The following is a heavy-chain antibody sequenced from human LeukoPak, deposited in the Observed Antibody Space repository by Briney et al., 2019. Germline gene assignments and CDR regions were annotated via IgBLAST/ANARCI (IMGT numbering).Heavy chain of an antibody. CDR3: SRLTVAGTHFDY. J-gene: IGHJ4*02. V-gene: IGHV4-39*01. CDR1: GGSISSSSYY. Sequence: SETPSLTCTVSGGSISSSSYYWGWIRQPPGKGLEWIGSIYYRGRTYYNPSLKSRVTISVDTSKNQFSLKLSSVTAADTAVYSCSRLTVAGTHFDYWGQGTLVTVSP. D-gene: IGHD6-19*01. CDR2: IYYRGRT.